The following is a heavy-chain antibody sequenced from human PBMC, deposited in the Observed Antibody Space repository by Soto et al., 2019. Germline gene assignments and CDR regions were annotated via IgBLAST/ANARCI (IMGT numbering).Heavy chain of an antibody. D-gene: IGHD5-18*01. Sequence: QVQLVQSGAEVKKPGSSVKVSCKASGGTFSSYAISWVRQAPGQGLEWMGGIIPIFGTANYAQKFQGRVTSTADESTSTAYMGLRSVRSEDTAVYYCARLLHGYSPVFDYWGQGTLVTVSS. CDR3: ARLLHGYSPVFDY. CDR2: IIPIFGTA. J-gene: IGHJ4*02. CDR1: GGTFSSYA. V-gene: IGHV1-69*12.